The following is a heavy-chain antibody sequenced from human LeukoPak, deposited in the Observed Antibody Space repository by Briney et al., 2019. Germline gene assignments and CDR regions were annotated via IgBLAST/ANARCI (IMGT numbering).Heavy chain of an antibody. CDR3: ARDAIAVAYRAEYFQH. J-gene: IGHJ1*01. CDR2: ISYDGSDK. CDR1: GFSFSSYA. Sequence: GGSLRLPCAASGFSFSSYAMHWVRQAPGKGLEWVAVISYDGSDKKYGDSVKGRFTTSRDNSKNTVYLQMNSLRAEDTAVYYCARDAIAVAYRAEYFQHWGQGTLVTVSS. D-gene: IGHD6-19*01. V-gene: IGHV3-30*04.